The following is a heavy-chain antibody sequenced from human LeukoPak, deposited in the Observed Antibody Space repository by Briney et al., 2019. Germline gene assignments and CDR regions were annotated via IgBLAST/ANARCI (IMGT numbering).Heavy chain of an antibody. D-gene: IGHD5-18*01. V-gene: IGHV3-74*03. CDR3: TTARGYSYGYVDY. J-gene: IGHJ4*02. Sequence: GGSLRLSCAASGFTFSSYWMYWVRQAPGKGLVCVSRINSDGSSTAYADSVTGRFTISRDDAKNTLYLQMNSLKTEDTAVYYCTTARGYSYGYVDYWGQGTLVTVSS. CDR2: INSDGSST. CDR1: GFTFSSYW.